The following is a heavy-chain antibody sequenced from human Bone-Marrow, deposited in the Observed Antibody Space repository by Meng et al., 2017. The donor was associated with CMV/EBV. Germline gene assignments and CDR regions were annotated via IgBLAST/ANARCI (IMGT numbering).Heavy chain of an antibody. CDR2: ISGSGGST. D-gene: IGHD3-22*01. J-gene: IGHJ4*02. Sequence: GGSLRLSCAASGFTFGIYAMSWVRQAPGKGLEWVSAISGSGGSTHYADSVKGRFIISRDNSKNPLYVQMNSLRAEDTAVYYCAKDEIPYYHDGGGVYWGQGTLVTVSS. CDR1: GFTFGIYA. V-gene: IGHV3-23*01. CDR3: AKDEIPYYHDGGGVY.